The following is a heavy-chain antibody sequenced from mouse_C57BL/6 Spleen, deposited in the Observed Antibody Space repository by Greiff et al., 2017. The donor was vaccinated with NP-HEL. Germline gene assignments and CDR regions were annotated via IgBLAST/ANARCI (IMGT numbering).Heavy chain of an antibody. D-gene: IGHD4-1*01. CDR1: GFTFSDYY. V-gene: IGHV5-16*01. CDR3: ARLAGTGYWYFDV. CDR2: INYDGSST. J-gene: IGHJ1*03. Sequence: EVKVVESEGGLVQPGSSMKLSCTASGFTFSDYYMAWVRQVPEKGLEWVANINYDGSSTYYLDSLKSRFIISRDNAKNILYLQMSSLKSEDTATYYCARLAGTGYWYFDVWGTGTTVTVSS.